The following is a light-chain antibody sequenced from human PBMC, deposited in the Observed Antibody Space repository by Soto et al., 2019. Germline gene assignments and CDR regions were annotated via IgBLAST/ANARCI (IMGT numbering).Light chain of an antibody. CDR2: SAS. V-gene: IGKV1-39*01. CDR1: QDINVY. CDR3: QHGYVAPYS. J-gene: IGKJ2*03. Sequence: DIQLTQSPCFLSPSIVESVTITCRASQDINVYLNWYQQKPGEVPKLLIYSASTLHSGVPSRFTGSGSETDFTLTIRSLQPEDFATYYCQHGYVAPYSFGQGTKVDIK.